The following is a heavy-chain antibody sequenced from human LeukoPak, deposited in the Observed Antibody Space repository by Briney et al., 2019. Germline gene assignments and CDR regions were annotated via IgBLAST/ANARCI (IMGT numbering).Heavy chain of an antibody. CDR2: IIPIFGTA. CDR3: ATCARNFYCYRFDY. V-gene: IGHV1-69*13. Sequence: SVKVSCKASGGTFINYAISWVRQAPGQGLEWMGGIIPIFGTANYAQKFQGRVTITADESTSTAYMELSSLRSEDTAVYYCATCARNFYCYRFDYWGQGTLVTVSS. CDR1: GGTFINYA. J-gene: IGHJ4*02. D-gene: IGHD2-2*02.